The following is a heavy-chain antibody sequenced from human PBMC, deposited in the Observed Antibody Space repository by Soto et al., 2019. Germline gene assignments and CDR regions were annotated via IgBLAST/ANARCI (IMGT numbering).Heavy chain of an antibody. CDR3: SRDGDYYGLDV. CDR2: IGRPAYGETA. D-gene: IGHD3-3*01. Sequence: PGGYLRLSCSFSGFNSDDYGLTWVRQAPGKGLEWVGFIGRPAYGETAEYAASVKGRFIISRDDSKHVAYLQMNSLKTEDTAIYYCSRDGDYYGLDVWGQGT. J-gene: IGHJ6*02. V-gene: IGHV3-49*04. CDR1: GFNSDDYG.